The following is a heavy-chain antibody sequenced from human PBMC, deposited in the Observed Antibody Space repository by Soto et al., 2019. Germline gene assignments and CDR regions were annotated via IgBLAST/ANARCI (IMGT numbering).Heavy chain of an antibody. J-gene: IGHJ3*02. CDR2: ISYDGSNK. CDR3: ARDGYCSGGSCYKLPHDAFDI. D-gene: IGHD2-15*01. CDR1: GFTFSSYA. V-gene: IGHV3-30-3*01. Sequence: QVQLVESGGGVVQPGRSLRLSCAASGFTFSSYAMHWVRQAPGKGLEWVAVISYDGSNKYYADSVKGRFTISRDNSKNTLYLQMNSLRAEDTAVYSCARDGYCSGGSCYKLPHDAFDIWGQGTMVTVSS.